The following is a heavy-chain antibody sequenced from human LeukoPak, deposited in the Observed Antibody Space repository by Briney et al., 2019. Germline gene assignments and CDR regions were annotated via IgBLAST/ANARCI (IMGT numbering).Heavy chain of an antibody. D-gene: IGHD3-10*01. V-gene: IGHV3-30*02. Sequence: GGSLRLSCAASGFTFSSYGMPWVRQAPGKGLEWVAFIRYDGSSKYYADSVKGRFTISRDNAKNSLYLQMNSLRAEDTAVYYCARGLSGSRDWFDPWGQGTLVTVSS. CDR1: GFTFSSYG. J-gene: IGHJ5*02. CDR2: IRYDGSSK. CDR3: ARGLSGSRDWFDP.